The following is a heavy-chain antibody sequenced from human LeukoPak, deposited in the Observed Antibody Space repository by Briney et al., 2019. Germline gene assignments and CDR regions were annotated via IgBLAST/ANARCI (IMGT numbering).Heavy chain of an antibody. D-gene: IGHD6-19*01. CDR2: ISGSGGST. CDR1: GFTFSSYA. Sequence: PGGSLRLSCAASGFTFSSYAMSWVRQAPGKGLEWVSSISGSGGSTYYADSVKGRFTISRDNSKNTLYLQMSCLRAEDTAVYYCAKDAPGIAVAGTGWFDAWSQGTLVTV. V-gene: IGHV3-23*01. J-gene: IGHJ5*02. CDR3: AKDAPGIAVAGTGWFDA.